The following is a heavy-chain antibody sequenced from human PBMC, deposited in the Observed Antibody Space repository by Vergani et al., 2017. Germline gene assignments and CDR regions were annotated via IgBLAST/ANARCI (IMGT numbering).Heavy chain of an antibody. J-gene: IGHJ4*02. D-gene: IGHD5-18*01. CDR2: ISGSGGST. V-gene: IGHV3-23*01. Sequence: EVQLLESGGGLVQPGGSLRLSCAASGFTFSSYAMSWVRQAPGKGLEWVSAISGSGGSTYYADSVKGRFTISRDNSKNTLYLQMNSLRAEDTAVYYCAKDGEGYSYGYRHFDYWGQGPLVTVSS. CDR1: GFTFSSYA. CDR3: AKDGEGYSYGYRHFDY.